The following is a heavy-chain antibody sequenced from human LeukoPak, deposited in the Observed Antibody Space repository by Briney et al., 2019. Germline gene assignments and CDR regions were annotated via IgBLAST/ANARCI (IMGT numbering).Heavy chain of an antibody. Sequence: PGGSLRLSCAASGFTFSSYWMHWVRHAPGKGLVWVSRINSDGSSTSYADSVKGRFTIYRDNAKNTLYLQMNSLRAEDTAVYYCARGVAVAGPFDYWGQGTLVTVSS. D-gene: IGHD6-19*01. CDR3: ARGVAVAGPFDY. V-gene: IGHV3-74*01. J-gene: IGHJ4*02. CDR2: INSDGSST. CDR1: GFTFSSYW.